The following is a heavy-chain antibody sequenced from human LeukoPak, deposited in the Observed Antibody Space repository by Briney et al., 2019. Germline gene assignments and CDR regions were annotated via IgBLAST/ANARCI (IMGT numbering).Heavy chain of an antibody. J-gene: IGHJ3*02. V-gene: IGHV1-18*01. CDR1: GYTFGTSS. CDR2: ISPDNGNT. Sequence: GASVKVSCKAFGYTFGTSSISWLRQAPGQRLEWMGWISPDNGNTQYAQGVQGRVTMTTDTSRSTAYMELGSLTSDDTAVYYCTRVRNSNNWWGAFDIWGQGTMVTVSS. CDR3: TRVRNSNNWWGAFDI. D-gene: IGHD1-1*01.